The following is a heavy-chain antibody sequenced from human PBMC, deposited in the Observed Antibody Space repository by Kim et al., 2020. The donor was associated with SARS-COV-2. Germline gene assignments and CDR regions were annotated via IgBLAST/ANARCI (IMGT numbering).Heavy chain of an antibody. Sequence: ASVKVSCKASGYTFTGYYMHWVRQAPGQGLEWMGWINPNSGGTNYAQKFQGRVTMTRDTSISTAYMELSRLRSDDTAVYYCAVAVAGTHYYGMDVWGQGTTVTVSS. D-gene: IGHD6-19*01. CDR2: INPNSGGT. CDR3: AVAVAGTHYYGMDV. V-gene: IGHV1-2*02. CDR1: GYTFTGYY. J-gene: IGHJ6*02.